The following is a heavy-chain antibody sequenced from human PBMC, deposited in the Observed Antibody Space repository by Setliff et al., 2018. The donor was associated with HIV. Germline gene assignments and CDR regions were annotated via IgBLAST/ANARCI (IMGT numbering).Heavy chain of an antibody. Sequence: LSLTCTVSGGSITSSLYYWTWIRQHPGKGLGWIGYFYYSGFTYYNPSLKSRVTISIDTSNNQFSLKLKSVTAADTAVYYCATPVTSRGYYYMDVWGKGTTVTVSS. V-gene: IGHV4-31*03. CDR3: ATPVTSRGYYYMDV. CDR2: FYYSGFT. CDR1: GGSITSSLYY. J-gene: IGHJ6*03. D-gene: IGHD4-17*01.